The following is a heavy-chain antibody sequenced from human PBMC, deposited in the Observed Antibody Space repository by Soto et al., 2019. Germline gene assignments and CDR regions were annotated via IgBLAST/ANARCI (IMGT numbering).Heavy chain of an antibody. Sequence: GASVKVSCKASGYTFTGYYMHWVRQAPGQGLEWMGIINPSGGSTSYAQKFQGRVTMTRDTSTSTVYMELSSLRSEDTAVYYCARDSGQQLVHVDPWGQGTLVTVSS. J-gene: IGHJ5*02. D-gene: IGHD6-13*01. CDR2: INPSGGST. CDR1: GYTFTGYY. CDR3: ARDSGQQLVHVDP. V-gene: IGHV1-46*01.